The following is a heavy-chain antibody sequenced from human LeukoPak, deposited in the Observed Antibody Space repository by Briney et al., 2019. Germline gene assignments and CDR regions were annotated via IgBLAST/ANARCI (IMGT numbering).Heavy chain of an antibody. D-gene: IGHD2-21*01. Sequence: SETLSLTCNVSGGSISSSSYYWGWIRQPPGKGLEWIGSIYYSGSTYYNPSLKSRVTISVDTSKNQFSLKLSSVTAADTAVYYCARDSPCAYCGGDCYPCGMDVWGQGTTVTVSS. V-gene: IGHV4-39*07. CDR3: ARDSPCAYCGGDCYPCGMDV. CDR2: IYYSGST. J-gene: IGHJ6*02. CDR1: GGSISSSSYY.